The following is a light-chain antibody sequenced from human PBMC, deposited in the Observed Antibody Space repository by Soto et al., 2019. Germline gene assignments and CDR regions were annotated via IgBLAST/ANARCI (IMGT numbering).Light chain of an antibody. CDR2: EVS. V-gene: IGLV2-14*01. J-gene: IGLJ2*01. CDR3: SSYTSDMSVV. Sequence: QSALTQPASVSGSPGQSITISCTGTGNDVGAYNYVSWYQQHPGEVPKLIIFEVSYRPSGVSKRFSGSKSANTASLNISGLQADDEADYYCSSYTSDMSVVFGGGTKLTVL. CDR1: GNDVGAYNY.